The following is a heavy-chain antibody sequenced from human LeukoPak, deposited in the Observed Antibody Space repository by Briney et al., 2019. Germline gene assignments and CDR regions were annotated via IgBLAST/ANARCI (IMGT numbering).Heavy chain of an antibody. D-gene: IGHD3-22*01. J-gene: IGHJ3*02. CDR1: GYDFTSYA. CDR3: AKDEKGYYHDPSGYPDAFDI. V-gene: IGHV1-3*01. CDR2: INAGNGNT. Sequence: GASVKVSCKASGYDFTSYAMHWVRQAPGQRLEWMGWINAGNGNTKYSQKFQDRVTVTRDTSTSTAYMELSSLRSEDTAVYYCAKDEKGYYHDPSGYPDAFDIWGQGTMVTVSS.